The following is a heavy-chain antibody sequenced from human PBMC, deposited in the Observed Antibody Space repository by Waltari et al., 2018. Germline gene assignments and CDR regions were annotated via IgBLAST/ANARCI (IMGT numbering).Heavy chain of an antibody. CDR3: AREGSGGSFDY. CDR2: IGTAGDT. D-gene: IGHD2-15*01. CDR1: GFTFSSYS. V-gene: IGHV3-13*01. Sequence: EVQLVESGGGLVKPGGSLRLSCAASGFTFSSYSMNWVRQAPGEGLEWVSAIGTAGDTYYPGSVKGRFTISRENAKNSLYFQMNGLGAGDTAVYYCAREGSGGSFDYWGQGTLVTVSS. J-gene: IGHJ4*02.